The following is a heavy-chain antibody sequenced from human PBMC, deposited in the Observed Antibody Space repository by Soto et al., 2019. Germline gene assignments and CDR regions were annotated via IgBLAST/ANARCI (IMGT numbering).Heavy chain of an antibody. CDR2: INAGNGNT. CDR3: ARDGLEGSPRGFYYYYGMDV. D-gene: IGHD6-25*01. CDR1: GYTFTSYA. J-gene: IGHJ6*02. Sequence: ASVKVSCKASGYTFTSYAMHWVRQAPGQRLEWMGWINAGNGNTKYSQKFQGRVTITRDTSASTAYMELSSLRSEDTAVYYCARDGLEGSPRGFYYYYGMDVWGQGTTVTVSS. V-gene: IGHV1-3*01.